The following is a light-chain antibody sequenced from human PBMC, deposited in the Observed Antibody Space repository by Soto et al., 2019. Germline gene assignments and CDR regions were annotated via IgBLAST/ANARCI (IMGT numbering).Light chain of an antibody. Sequence: EIVLTQSPGTLSLSPGERATLSCRASQSVSSSYLAWYQQKPGQAPRLLIYGASSRATGIPDRFSGSGSGTDFTLTISRLEPEDFAAYYCQQYGSSPLTFSGGTKVEIK. J-gene: IGKJ4*01. CDR1: QSVSSSY. CDR2: GAS. V-gene: IGKV3-20*01. CDR3: QQYGSSPLT.